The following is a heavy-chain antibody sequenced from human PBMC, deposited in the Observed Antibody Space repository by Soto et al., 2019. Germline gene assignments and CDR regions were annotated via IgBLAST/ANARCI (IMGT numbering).Heavy chain of an antibody. Sequence: SETLSLTCTVSGGSISSGGYYWSWIRQHPGTGLEWIGHISYSGSTYYNPSLKSRVTISVDTSKNQFSLKLSSVTAADTAVYYCAREGQLSYYYGMDVWGQGTTVTVSS. CDR2: ISYSGST. J-gene: IGHJ6*02. CDR1: GGSISSGGYY. D-gene: IGHD5-18*01. V-gene: IGHV4-31*03. CDR3: AREGQLSYYYGMDV.